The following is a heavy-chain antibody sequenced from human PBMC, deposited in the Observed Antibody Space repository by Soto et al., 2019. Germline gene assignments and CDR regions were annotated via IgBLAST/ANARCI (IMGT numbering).Heavy chain of an antibody. CDR3: ARDLIATSGALFDF. D-gene: IGHD6-13*01. J-gene: IGHJ4*02. CDR2: INPGNYKT. V-gene: IGHV1-3*01. Sequence: QVQLVQSGAEVKEPGASVKVSCKASGFTFSSYVMHWVRQAPGHRLEWMGWINPGNYKTMYSQKFQGRVTITWDTSATPAYIELSSLSSEDTAVYYCARDLIATSGALFDFWGQGTLVTVSS. CDR1: GFTFSSYV.